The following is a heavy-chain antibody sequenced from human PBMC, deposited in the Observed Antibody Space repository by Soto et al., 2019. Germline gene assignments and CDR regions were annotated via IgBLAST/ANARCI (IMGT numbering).Heavy chain of an antibody. CDR2: IYPGDSDT. CDR3: ARVDCSSTSCILGITMVRGVKAAFDI. CDR1: GYSFTSYW. J-gene: IGHJ3*02. D-gene: IGHD3-10*01. V-gene: IGHV5-51*01. Sequence: GESLKISCKGSGYSFTSYWIGWVRQMPGKGLEWMGIIYPGDSDTRYSPSFQGQVTISADKSISTAYLQWSSLKASDTAMYYCARVDCSSTSCILGITMVRGVKAAFDIWGQGTMVTVSS.